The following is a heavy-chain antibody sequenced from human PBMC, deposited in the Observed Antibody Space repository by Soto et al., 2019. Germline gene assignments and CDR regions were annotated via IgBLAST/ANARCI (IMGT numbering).Heavy chain of an antibody. D-gene: IGHD6-13*01. Sequence: SVKVSCKASGGTFSSYAISWVRQAPGRGLEWMGGIIPIFGTANYAQKFQGRVTITADESTSTAYMELSSLRSEDTAVYYCARAPFKGSIAAAYYYYGMDVWGQGTTVTVSS. J-gene: IGHJ6*02. CDR1: GGTFSSYA. V-gene: IGHV1-69*13. CDR2: IIPIFGTA. CDR3: ARAPFKGSIAAAYYYYGMDV.